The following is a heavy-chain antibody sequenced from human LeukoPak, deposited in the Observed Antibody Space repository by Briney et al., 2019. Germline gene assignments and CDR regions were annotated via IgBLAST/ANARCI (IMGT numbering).Heavy chain of an antibody. CDR3: ARDADGWLRAAFDI. J-gene: IGHJ3*02. V-gene: IGHV4-59*01. Sequence: SETLSLTCSVSGGSLSSYYWSWIRQPPGKGLEWGGYIYYSGSTKYNPSLKSRVTTSVETSKNQFSLKLSSVTAADTAVYYCARDADGWLRAAFDIWGQGTMVTVSS. CDR1: GGSLSSYY. D-gene: IGHD5-24*01. CDR2: IYYSGST.